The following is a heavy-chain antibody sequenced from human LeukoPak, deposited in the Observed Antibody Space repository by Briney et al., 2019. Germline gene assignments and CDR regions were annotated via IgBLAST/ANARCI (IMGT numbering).Heavy chain of an antibody. CDR2: ISSSNDYI. V-gene: IGHV3-21*04. CDR1: GFTFSTST. J-gene: IGHJ4*02. CDR3: ARAQWLGYFDY. D-gene: IGHD6-19*01. Sequence: GGSLRLSCAASGFTFSTSTMNWVRQAPGKGLEWVSSISSSNDYIYYADSVKGRFTISRDNSKNTLYLQMNSLRAEDTAVYYCARAQWLGYFDYWGQGTLVTVSS.